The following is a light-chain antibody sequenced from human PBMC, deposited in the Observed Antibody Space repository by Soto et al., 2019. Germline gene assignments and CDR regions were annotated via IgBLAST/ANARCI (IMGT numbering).Light chain of an antibody. CDR3: QQLSDYPRT. V-gene: IGKV1-9*01. CDR2: AAS. Sequence: IQLTQSPSSLSASVGDRVTITCRASQGISSYLAWYQQKPGKAPKLLIFAASTLQSGVPSRFICSGSGTDFTLTTSSLPPEDFATYYCQQLSDYPRTFGPGTNVDIK. J-gene: IGKJ3*01. CDR1: QGISSY.